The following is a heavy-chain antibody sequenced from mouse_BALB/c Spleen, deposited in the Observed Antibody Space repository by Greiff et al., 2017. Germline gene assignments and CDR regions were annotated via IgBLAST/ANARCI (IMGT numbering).Heavy chain of an antibody. D-gene: IGHD1-2*01. V-gene: IGHV5-6*01. CDR2: ISSGGSYT. CDR1: GFTFSSYG. CDR3: ARHENLYGWDY. Sequence: VQLVESGGDLVKPGGSLKLSCAASGFTFSSYGMSWVRQTPDKRLEWVATISSGGSYTYYPDSVKGRFTISRDNAKNTLYLQMSSLKSEDTAMYYCARHENLYGWDYWGQGTTLTVSS. J-gene: IGHJ2*01.